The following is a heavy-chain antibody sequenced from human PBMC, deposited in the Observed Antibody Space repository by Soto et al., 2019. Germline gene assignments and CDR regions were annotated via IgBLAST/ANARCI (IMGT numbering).Heavy chain of an antibody. J-gene: IGHJ4*02. CDR2: INHSGST. D-gene: IGHD3-3*01. CDR3: ARMDFWSAPGGFDY. Sequence: QVQLQQWGAGLLKPSETLSLTCAVYGGSFCGYYWSWIRQPPGKGLEWIGEINHSGSTNYNPSLKSRVTISVDTSKNQFSLKLSSVTAADTAVYYCARMDFWSAPGGFDYWGQGTLVTVSS. CDR1: GGSFCGYY. V-gene: IGHV4-34*01.